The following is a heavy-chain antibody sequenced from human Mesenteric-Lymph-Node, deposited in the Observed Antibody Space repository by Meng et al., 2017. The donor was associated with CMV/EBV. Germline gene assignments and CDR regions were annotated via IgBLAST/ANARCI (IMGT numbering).Heavy chain of an antibody. Sequence: YINWVRQAPGQGLEWMGWMNPKTGDTNYAQKFQGRVTLTRDMSVTTAYMELSSLGSDDTAFYYCARVPRVQSSFCTTTDCFVWRFDPWGQGTLVTVSS. V-gene: IGHV1-2*02. CDR1: Y. CDR3: ARVPRVQSSFCTTTDCFVWRFDP. CDR2: MNPKTGDT. D-gene: IGHD2-8*01. J-gene: IGHJ5*02.